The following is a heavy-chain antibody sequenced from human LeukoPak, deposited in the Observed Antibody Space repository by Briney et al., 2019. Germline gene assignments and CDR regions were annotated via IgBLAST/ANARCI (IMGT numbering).Heavy chain of an antibody. CDR1: GGSIDSSSYY. J-gene: IGHJ3*02. CDR3: ARYTPLGSRIQLWLSAFDI. V-gene: IGHV4-39*07. CDR2: IFRTGST. D-gene: IGHD5-18*01. Sequence: SETLSLTCAVSGGSIDSSSYYWGWIRQPPGKGLEWIGSIFRTGSTYYSASLKSRVTISVDTSKNQFSLKLSSVTAADTAVYYCARYTPLGSRIQLWLSAFDIWGQGTMVTVSS.